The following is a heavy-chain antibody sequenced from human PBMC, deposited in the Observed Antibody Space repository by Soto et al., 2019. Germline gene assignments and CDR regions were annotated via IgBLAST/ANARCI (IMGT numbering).Heavy chain of an antibody. CDR2: IDNSGNT. CDR3: ARDPSGVGIWFNP. V-gene: IGHV4-31*03. J-gene: IGHJ5*02. D-gene: IGHD2-15*01. Sequence: PSETLSLTCTVSGGSINTGGYYWSWIRQHPAKGLEWIGNIDNSGNTYYHPSLKSRVTISVDTSKDQFSLKLSSVTAADAAVYCCARDPSGVGIWFNPRGQGT. CDR1: GGSINTGGYY.